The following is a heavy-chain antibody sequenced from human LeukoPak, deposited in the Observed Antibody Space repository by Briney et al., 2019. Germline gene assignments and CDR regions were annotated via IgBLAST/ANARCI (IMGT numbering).Heavy chain of an antibody. D-gene: IGHD6-13*01. CDR3: AKSFSSWLFDY. CDR1: GFTFSSYA. CDR2: ISGSGGST. V-gene: IGHV3-23*01. Sequence: GGSLRLSCAASGFTFSSYAMSWVRQAPGKGLEWVSAISGSGGSTYYADSVKGRFTISRDNSKNTMYPQMNSLRAEDTAVYYCAKSFSSWLFDYWGQGTLVTVSS. J-gene: IGHJ4*02.